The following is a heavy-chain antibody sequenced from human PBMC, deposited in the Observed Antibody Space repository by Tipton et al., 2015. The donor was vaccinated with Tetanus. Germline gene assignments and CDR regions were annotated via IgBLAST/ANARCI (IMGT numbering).Heavy chain of an antibody. CDR1: GGSVRSGDYS. CDR3: ARANYEFPKKGPFDS. Sequence: LRLSCTVSGGSVRSGDYSWNWIRQPPGKGLEWLAYVPYSGRTNSNYSLKSRITISQDTSKNQFSLRLTSVTAADTAVYYCARANYEFPKKGPFDSWGQGALVIVSS. V-gene: IGHV4-61*08. J-gene: IGHJ4*02. CDR2: VPYSGRT. D-gene: IGHD3-3*01.